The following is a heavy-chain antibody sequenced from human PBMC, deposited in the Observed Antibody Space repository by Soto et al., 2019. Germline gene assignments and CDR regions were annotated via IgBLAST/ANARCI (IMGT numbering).Heavy chain of an antibody. CDR3: ARDAQLRFLEWLSEFDY. CDR1: GFTFSSYG. CDR2: IWYDGSNK. J-gene: IGHJ4*02. V-gene: IGHV3-33*01. Sequence: ESGGGVVHPGRSLRLSCAASGFTFSSYGMHWVRQAPGKGLEWVAVIWYDGSNKYYADSVKGRFTLSRDNSKNTLYLQMNSLRVEDTAVYYCARDAQLRFLEWLSEFDYWGQGTLVTVSS. D-gene: IGHD3-3*01.